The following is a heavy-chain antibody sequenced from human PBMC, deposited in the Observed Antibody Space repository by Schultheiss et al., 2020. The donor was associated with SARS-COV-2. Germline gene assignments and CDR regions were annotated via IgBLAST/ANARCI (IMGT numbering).Heavy chain of an antibody. Sequence: SVKVSCKASGYTFTSYYMHWVRQAPGQGLERMGGIIPIFGTANYAQKFQGRVTITADESTSTAYMELSSLRSEDTAVYYCARSGLEWLPSSYYYYGMDVWGQGTTVTVSS. CDR2: IIPIFGTA. V-gene: IGHV1-69*13. CDR1: GYTFTSYY. D-gene: IGHD3-3*01. CDR3: ARSGLEWLPSSYYYYGMDV. J-gene: IGHJ6*02.